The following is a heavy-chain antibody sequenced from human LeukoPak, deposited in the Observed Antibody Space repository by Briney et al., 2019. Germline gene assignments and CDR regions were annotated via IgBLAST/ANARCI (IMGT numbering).Heavy chain of an antibody. D-gene: IGHD6-13*01. CDR3: ARRMYSSSWYNNYYYYMDV. Sequence: ASVKVSCKASGYTFTSYGISWVRQAPGQGLEWMGWISAYNGNTNYAQKFQGRVTMTRNTSISTAYMELSSLRSEDTAVYYCARRMYSSSWYNNYYYYMDVWGKGTTVTISS. V-gene: IGHV1-18*01. J-gene: IGHJ6*03. CDR2: ISAYNGNT. CDR1: GYTFTSYG.